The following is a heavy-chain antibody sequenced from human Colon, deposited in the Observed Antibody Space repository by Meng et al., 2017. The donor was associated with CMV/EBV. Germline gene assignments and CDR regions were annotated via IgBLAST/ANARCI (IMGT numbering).Heavy chain of an antibody. CDR1: GFTFSSYS. D-gene: IGHD1-26*01. V-gene: IGHV3-21*01. J-gene: IGHJ4*02. CDR3: ARDGSIVGAH. CDR2: ISSSSSYI. Sequence: ETLRLSCAASGFTFSSYSMNWVRQAPGKGLEWVSSISSSSSYIYYADSVKGRFTISRDNAKNSLYLQMNSLRAEDTAVYYCARDGSIVGAHWGQGTLVTVSS.